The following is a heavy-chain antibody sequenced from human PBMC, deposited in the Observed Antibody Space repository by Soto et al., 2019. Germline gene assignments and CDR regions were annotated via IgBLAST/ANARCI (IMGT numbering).Heavy chain of an antibody. CDR2: IYPGDSDT. CDR3: ARGYCSGGSCHDAFDI. D-gene: IGHD2-15*01. J-gene: IGHJ3*02. CDR1: GYSFTTYW. Sequence: EVNLVQSGAEVKKPGESLKISCKGSGYSFTTYWIGWVRQMPGKGLEWMGIIYPGDSDTRYRPSFQGQVTISGDKYISTAYLQWSGLKASDTGMYYCARGYCSGGSCHDAFDIWGQGTMVIVSS. V-gene: IGHV5-51*03.